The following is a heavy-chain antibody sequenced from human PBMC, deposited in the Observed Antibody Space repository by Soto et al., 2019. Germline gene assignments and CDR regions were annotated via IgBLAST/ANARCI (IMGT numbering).Heavy chain of an antibody. CDR1: GFTFNYA. D-gene: IGHD2-21*01. CDR2: ITGGGST. CDR3: AKDAVYNDGLWLVSD. Sequence: GGSLRLSCVGSGFTFNYAIMWVRQAPGKGQEWVSGITGGGSTEYIASVKGRFTISRDNSKNTVYLQMNSLRAEDTAMYYCAKDAVYNDGLWLVSDWGRGTLVTVS. V-gene: IGHV3-23*01. J-gene: IGHJ4*02.